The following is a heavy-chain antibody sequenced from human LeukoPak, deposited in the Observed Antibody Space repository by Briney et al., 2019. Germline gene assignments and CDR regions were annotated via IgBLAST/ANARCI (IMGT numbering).Heavy chain of an antibody. D-gene: IGHD2-21*01. CDR1: GGSISSSSYY. Sequence: SETLSLTCTVSGGSISSSSYYWAWIRQPPGQGLEWIANIYYSGSSYYNPSLKSRVTISVDTSKNEFSLQLNSVTPEDTAVYYCARGETGFDYWGQGTLVTVSS. V-gene: IGHV4-39*01. CDR3: ARGETGFDY. CDR2: IYYSGSS. J-gene: IGHJ4*02.